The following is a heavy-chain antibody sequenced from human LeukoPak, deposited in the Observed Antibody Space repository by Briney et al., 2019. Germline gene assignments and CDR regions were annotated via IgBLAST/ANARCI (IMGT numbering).Heavy chain of an antibody. CDR1: GYTFTSYD. Sequence: ASVKVSCKASGYTFTSYDINWVRQATGQGLEWMGWMNPNSGNTGYAQKFQGRVTMTRNTSISTAYVELSSLRSEDTAVYYCARGSAAYYDFWSGYWDYYYYGMDVWGQETTVTVSS. CDR3: ARGSAAYYDFWSGYWDYYYYGMDV. V-gene: IGHV1-8*01. D-gene: IGHD3-3*01. J-gene: IGHJ6*02. CDR2: MNPNSGNT.